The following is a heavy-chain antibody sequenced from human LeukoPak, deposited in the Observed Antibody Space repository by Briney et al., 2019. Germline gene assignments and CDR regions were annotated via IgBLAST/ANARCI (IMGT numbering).Heavy chain of an antibody. V-gene: IGHV1-69*13. J-gene: IGHJ4*02. D-gene: IGHD2-2*01. CDR1: GGTFSTYA. Sequence: ASVKVSCKASGGTFSTYAISWVRQAPGQGLEWVGVIIPMVGTATYAQRFQGRVTITADESTSTAYMELSSLRSEDTAVYYCARDLYGNRGSCSVWGQGTLVIVSS. CDR3: ARDLYGNRGSCSV. CDR2: IIPMVGTA.